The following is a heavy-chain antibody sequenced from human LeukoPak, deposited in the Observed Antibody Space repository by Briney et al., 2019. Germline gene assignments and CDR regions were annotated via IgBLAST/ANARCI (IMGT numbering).Heavy chain of an antibody. Sequence: GGSLRLSCAASGFTFSSYGMHWVRQAPGKGLEWVAVISYDGSNKYYADSVKGRFTISRDNSENTLYLQMNSLRAEDTAVYYCATLTPLFDYWGQGTLVTVSS. CDR2: ISYDGSNK. V-gene: IGHV3-30*03. J-gene: IGHJ4*02. CDR1: GFTFSSYG. CDR3: ATLTPLFDY.